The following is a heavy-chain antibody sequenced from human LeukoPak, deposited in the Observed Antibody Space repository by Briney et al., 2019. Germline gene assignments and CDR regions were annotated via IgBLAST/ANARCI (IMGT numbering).Heavy chain of an antibody. CDR1: GYTFAGYY. V-gene: IGHV1-2*02. CDR2: INLNSGGT. D-gene: IGHD1-26*01. Sequence: GASVKVSCKASGYTFAGYYMHWVRQAPGQGLEWMGWINLNSGGTNYAQKFQGRVTMTRDTSISTAYMELSRLRSDDTAVYYCARGMAGSGSYYDGPDYWGQGTLVTVSS. CDR3: ARGMAGSGSYYDGPDY. J-gene: IGHJ4*02.